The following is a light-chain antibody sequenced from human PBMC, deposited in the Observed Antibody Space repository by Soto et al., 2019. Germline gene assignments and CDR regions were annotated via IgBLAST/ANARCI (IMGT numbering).Light chain of an antibody. Sequence: EIVMTQSPATLSVSPGERATLSCRASQSISSNLAWYQQKPGQAPRLLIYGASTRATGVPARFTSSGSGTEFTLTISSLQSEDFAVYYCQQYRYWPRTFGQGTKVEI. CDR3: QQYRYWPRT. J-gene: IGKJ1*01. CDR1: QSISSN. V-gene: IGKV3-15*01. CDR2: GAS.